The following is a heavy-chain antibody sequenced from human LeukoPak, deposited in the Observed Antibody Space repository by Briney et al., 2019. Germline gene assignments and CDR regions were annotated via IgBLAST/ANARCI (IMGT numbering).Heavy chain of an antibody. CDR3: ARALWGSYRYGGVDY. V-gene: IGHV3-7*01. CDR1: GFTFSSYW. J-gene: IGHJ4*02. CDR2: IKQDGSEK. Sequence: GGSLRLSCAASGFTFSSYWMSWVRQAPGKGLEWVANIKQDGSEKYYVDSVKGRFTISRDNAKNSLYLQMNSLRAEDTAVYYCARALWGSYRYGGVDYWGQGTLVTVSS. D-gene: IGHD3-16*02.